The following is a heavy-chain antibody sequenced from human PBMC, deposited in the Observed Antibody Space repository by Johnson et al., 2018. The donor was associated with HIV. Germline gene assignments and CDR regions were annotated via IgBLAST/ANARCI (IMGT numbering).Heavy chain of an antibody. CDR1: GFTFSGSV. Sequence: VQLVESGGGLVQPGGSLKLSCEASGFTFSGSVMHWVRQASGKGLEWVSGINWNGRSTGYADSVKGRFTISRDKSKNTLYLQMNSLRAEDTAVYYCARERIYGDDAFDIWGQGTMVTVSS. J-gene: IGHJ3*02. V-gene: IGHV3-64*07. CDR2: INWNGRST. D-gene: IGHD4-17*01. CDR3: ARERIYGDDAFDI.